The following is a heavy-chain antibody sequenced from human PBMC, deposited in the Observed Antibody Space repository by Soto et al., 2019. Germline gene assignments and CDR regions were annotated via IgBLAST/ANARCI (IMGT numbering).Heavy chain of an antibody. CDR3: ARITGRHLDY. CDR2: IDYSGTA. V-gene: IGHV4-39*01. D-gene: IGHD1-20*01. CDR1: SGSISVTNVF. J-gene: IGHJ4*02. Sequence: SEPLSLTCTVSSGSISVTNVFWGWVRQPPGKGLEWIGNIDYSGTAYFSPSLATRVTFHVDTSKNQFSLTLYSVTAADTAVYYCARITGRHLDYWGQGILVTVSS.